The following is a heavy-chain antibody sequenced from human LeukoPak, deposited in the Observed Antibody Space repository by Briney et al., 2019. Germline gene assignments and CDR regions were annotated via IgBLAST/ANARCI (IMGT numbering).Heavy chain of an antibody. V-gene: IGHV1-2*06. J-gene: IGHJ6*03. CDR2: INPNSGGT. CDR1: GYTFTGYY. Sequence: ASVKVSCKASGYTFTGYYMHWVRQAPGQGLEWMGRINPNSGGTNYAQKFQGRVTMTRDTSISTAYMELSRLRSDDTAVYYCARSGGNSIYYYYYYMDVWGKGTTVTVSS. CDR3: ARSGGNSIYYYYYYMDV. D-gene: IGHD4-23*01.